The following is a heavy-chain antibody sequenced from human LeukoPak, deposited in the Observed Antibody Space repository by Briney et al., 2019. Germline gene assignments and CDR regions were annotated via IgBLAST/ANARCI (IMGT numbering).Heavy chain of an antibody. Sequence: TPSETLSLTCTVSGGSISSGGYYWSWIRQHPGKGLEWVGYIYYSGSTYYNPSLKSRVTISVDTSKNQFSLKLSSVTAADTAVYYCARGGWVSVVVPADLYYYYGMDVWGQGTTVTVSS. CDR1: GGSISSGGYY. CDR3: ARGGWVSVVVPADLYYYYGMDV. CDR2: IYYSGST. D-gene: IGHD2-2*01. J-gene: IGHJ6*02. V-gene: IGHV4-30-4*08.